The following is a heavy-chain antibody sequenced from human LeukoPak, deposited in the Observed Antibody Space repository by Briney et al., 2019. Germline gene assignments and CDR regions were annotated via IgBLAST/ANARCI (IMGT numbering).Heavy chain of an antibody. D-gene: IGHD6-13*01. CDR2: ISYDGSNK. V-gene: IGHV3-30-3*01. CDR1: GFTFSSYA. CDR3: AKGPCTAAAGCYFDY. J-gene: IGHJ4*02. Sequence: GGSLRLSCAASGFTFSSYAMHWVRQAPGKGLEWVAVISYDGSNKYYADSVKGRFTISRDNSKNTLYLQMNSLRAEDTAVYYCAKGPCTAAAGCYFDYWGQGTLVTVSS.